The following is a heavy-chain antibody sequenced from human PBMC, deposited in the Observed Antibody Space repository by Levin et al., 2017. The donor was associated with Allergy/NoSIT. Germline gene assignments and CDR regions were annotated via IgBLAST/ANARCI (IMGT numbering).Heavy chain of an antibody. J-gene: IGHJ6*02. CDR3: ARDQFLRGWNAFGMDV. Sequence: GESLKISCAASGFTFSSYSMNWVRQAPGKGLEWVSSISSSSSYIYYADSVKGRFTISRDNAKNSLYLQMNSLRAEDTAVYYCARDQFLRGWNAFGMDVWGQGTTVTVSS. CDR2: ISSSSSYI. D-gene: IGHD1-1*01. V-gene: IGHV3-21*01. CDR1: GFTFSSYS.